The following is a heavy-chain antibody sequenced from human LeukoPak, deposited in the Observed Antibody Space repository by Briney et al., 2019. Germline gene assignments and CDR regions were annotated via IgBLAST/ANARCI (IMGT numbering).Heavy chain of an antibody. J-gene: IGHJ5*02. D-gene: IGHD3-16*01. CDR1: GDSITYFY. CDR2: IYYSGST. CDR3: ARFTPQGYGWGGYNRFDP. Sequence: PSETLSLTCSVSGDSITYFYWSWIRQAAGKGLEWIGYIYYSGSTNYNPSLKSRVTISLDTSKNQFSLNLTSVTAADTAVYYCARFTPQGYGWGGYNRFDPWGQGTLVTVSS. V-gene: IGHV4-59*01.